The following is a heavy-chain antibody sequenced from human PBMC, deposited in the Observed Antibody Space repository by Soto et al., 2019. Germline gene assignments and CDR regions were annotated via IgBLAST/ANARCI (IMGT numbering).Heavy chain of an antibody. J-gene: IGHJ6*02. CDR2: INPKSGGT. D-gene: IGHD2-8*01. V-gene: IGHV1-2*04. Sequence: GASVKVSCKASGYSFTDYHIHWVRQAPGQGLEWLGRINPKSGGTSTAQKFQGWVSMTTDTSISTASMELTRLTSDDTAIYYCARGDSTDCSNGVCSFFYNHDMDVWGQGTTVTVSS. CDR3: ARGDSTDCSNGVCSFFYNHDMDV. CDR1: GYSFTDYH.